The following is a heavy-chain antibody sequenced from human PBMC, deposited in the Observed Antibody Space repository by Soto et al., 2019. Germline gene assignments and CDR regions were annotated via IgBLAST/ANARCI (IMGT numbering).Heavy chain of an antibody. V-gene: IGHV4-31*03. CDR2: IFYSGST. J-gene: IGHJ4*02. CDR3: ASYGSRTYNPTAFDY. D-gene: IGHD3-10*01. Sequence: QVQLQESGPGLVKPSQTLSLTCTVSGGSISSGVYYWSWIRQHPGKGLGWIGYIFYSGSTYYNPALHSRVTISVATSMDPSPLQLTSVTASDTAVYSCASYGSRTYNPTAFDYWGQGTLVTVSS. CDR1: GGSISSGVYY.